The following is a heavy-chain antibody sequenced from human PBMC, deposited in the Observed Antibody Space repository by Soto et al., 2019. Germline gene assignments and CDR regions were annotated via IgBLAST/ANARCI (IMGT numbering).Heavy chain of an antibody. CDR1: GGSISSGDYY. Sequence: ASETLSLTCTVSGGSISSGDYYWSWIRQPPGKGLEWIGYIYYSGSTYYNPSLKSRVTISVDNSKNTLYLQMNSLRAEDTAVYYCAKVPLLRSIWPEPVWFDYWGQGTLVTVSS. D-gene: IGHD3-3*01. CDR3: AKVPLLRSIWPEPVWFDY. J-gene: IGHJ4*02. V-gene: IGHV4-30-4*01. CDR2: IYYSGST.